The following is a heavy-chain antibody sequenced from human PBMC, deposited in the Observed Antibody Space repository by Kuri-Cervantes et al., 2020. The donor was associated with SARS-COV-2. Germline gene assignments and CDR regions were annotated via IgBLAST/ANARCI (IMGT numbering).Heavy chain of an antibody. D-gene: IGHD6-6*01. V-gene: IGHV4-59*01. CDR3: AREYSSSSGFDY. Sequence: ESLKISCAASGFTFSDYYMSWIRQPPGKGLEWIGYIYYSGSTNYNPSLKSRVTISVDTSKNQFSLKLSSVTAADTAVYYCAREYSSSSGFDYWGQGTLVTVSS. CDR2: IYYSGST. J-gene: IGHJ4*02. CDR1: GFTFSDYY.